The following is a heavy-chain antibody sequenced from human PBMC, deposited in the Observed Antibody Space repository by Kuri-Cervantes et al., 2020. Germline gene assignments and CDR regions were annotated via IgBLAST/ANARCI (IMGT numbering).Heavy chain of an antibody. CDR2: INPNSGGT. CDR3: AREESAAGTSD. J-gene: IGHJ4*02. Sequence: ASVKVSCKASGYTFTGYYMHWVRQAPGQGLEWMGWINPNSGGTNYAQKFQGWVTMTRDTSISTAYMELSRLRSDATAVYYCAREESAAGTSDWGQGTLVTVSS. CDR1: GYTFTGYY. V-gene: IGHV1-2*04. D-gene: IGHD6-13*01.